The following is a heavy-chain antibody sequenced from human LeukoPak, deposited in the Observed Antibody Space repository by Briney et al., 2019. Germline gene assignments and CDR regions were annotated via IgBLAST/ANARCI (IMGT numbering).Heavy chain of an antibody. J-gene: IGHJ4*02. V-gene: IGHV1-69*04. D-gene: IGHD1-14*01. Sequence: SVKVSCKASGGTFSSYAISWVRQAPGQGLEWMGRIIPILGIANYAQKFQGRVTITADKSTSTAYMELSSLRSEDTAMYYCARDERRTLIPLGWGQGTLVTVSS. CDR2: IIPILGIA. CDR3: ARDERRTLIPLG. CDR1: GGTFSSYA.